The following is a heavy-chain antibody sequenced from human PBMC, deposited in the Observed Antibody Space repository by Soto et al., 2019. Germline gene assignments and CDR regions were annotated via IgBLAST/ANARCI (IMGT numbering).Heavy chain of an antibody. CDR1: GFTFNTYG. D-gene: IGHD1-26*01. CDR2: IWHDGGKK. V-gene: IGHV3-33*01. Sequence: QVQLVESGGGVVQPGRSLRLSCAASGFTFNTYGMHWVRQAPGKGLEWVAVIWHDGGKKYYADSAKGRFTISRDNYKNTLFLQMNSLRAEDTAVYYCARDLGQGNGPFAYWGQGTLVTVSS. CDR3: ARDLGQGNGPFAY. J-gene: IGHJ4*02.